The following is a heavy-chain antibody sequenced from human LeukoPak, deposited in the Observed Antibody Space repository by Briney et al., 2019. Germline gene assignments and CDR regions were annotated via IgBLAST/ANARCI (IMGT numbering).Heavy chain of an antibody. V-gene: IGHV4-59*10. CDR2: IYTSGST. J-gene: IGHJ4*02. CDR3: ALSSGWYSSR. CDR1: GGSFSGYY. Sequence: SETLSLTCAVYGGSFSGYYWSWIRQPAGKGLEWIGRIYTSGSTNYNPSLKSRVTMSVDTSKNQFSLKLSSVTAADTAVYYCALSSGWYSSRWGQGTLVAVSS. D-gene: IGHD6-19*01.